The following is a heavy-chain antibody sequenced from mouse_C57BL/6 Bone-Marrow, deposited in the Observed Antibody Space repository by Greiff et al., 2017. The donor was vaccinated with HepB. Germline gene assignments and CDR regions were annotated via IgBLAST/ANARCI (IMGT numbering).Heavy chain of an antibody. J-gene: IGHJ3*01. CDR1: GFTFSDYG. CDR2: ISSGSSTI. Sequence: EVQLQESGGGLVKPGGSLKLSCAASGFTFSDYGMHWVRQAPEKGLEWVAYISSGSSTIYYADTVKGRFTISRDNAKNTLFLQMTSLRSEDTAMYYCARGCYYYGSWFAYWGQGTLVTVSA. D-gene: IGHD1-1*01. CDR3: ARGCYYYGSWFAY. V-gene: IGHV5-17*01.